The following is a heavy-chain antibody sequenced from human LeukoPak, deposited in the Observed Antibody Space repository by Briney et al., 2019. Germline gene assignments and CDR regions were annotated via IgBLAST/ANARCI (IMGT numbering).Heavy chain of an antibody. J-gene: IGHJ4*02. V-gene: IGHV3-30*18. D-gene: IGHD4-17*01. CDR1: GFTFSSYG. Sequence: GGSLRLSCAASGFTFSSYGMHWVRQAPGKGLEWVAVISYDGSNKYYADSVKGRFTISRDNSKNTLYLQMNSLRAEDTAVYYCAKDAGIYGDYAELGDYWGQGTLVTVSS. CDR3: AKDAGIYGDYAELGDY. CDR2: ISYDGSNK.